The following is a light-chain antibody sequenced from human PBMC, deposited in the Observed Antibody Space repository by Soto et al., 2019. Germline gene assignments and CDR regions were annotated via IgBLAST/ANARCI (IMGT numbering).Light chain of an antibody. CDR3: HHYGRSTGT. Sequence: EIVLTQSPGTPSLFPGERATPSLTASQSVSSSYLAWYQQKPGQDPRILIYGASSRATGIPDRFSGSGSGTDFNLTISRLQPEDFAVYDCHHYGRSTGTFGQGTKVDIK. J-gene: IGKJ1*01. CDR2: GAS. CDR1: QSVSSSY. V-gene: IGKV3-20*01.